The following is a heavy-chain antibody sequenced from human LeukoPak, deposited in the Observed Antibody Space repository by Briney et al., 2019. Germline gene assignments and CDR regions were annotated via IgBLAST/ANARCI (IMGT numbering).Heavy chain of an antibody. V-gene: IGHV4-34*01. CDR3: AGGRSPMVRGVKGY. D-gene: IGHD3-10*01. CDR2: INHSGST. Sequence: SETLSLTCTVYGGSFSGYYWSWIRQPPGKGLEWIGEINHSGSTNYNPSLKSRVTISVDTSKNQFSLKLSSVTAADTAVYYCAGGRSPMVRGVKGYWGQGTLVTVSS. CDR1: GGSFSGYY. J-gene: IGHJ4*02.